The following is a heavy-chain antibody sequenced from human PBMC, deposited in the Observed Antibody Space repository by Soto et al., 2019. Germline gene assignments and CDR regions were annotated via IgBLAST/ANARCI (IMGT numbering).Heavy chain of an antibody. D-gene: IGHD1-26*01. CDR3: ARVGSYYYGMDV. J-gene: IGHJ6*02. Sequence: EVQLVESGGGLVQPGGSLRLSCAASGFTFSDHYMDWVRQAPGKGLEWVGRTRNKANSYTTEYAASVKGRFTISRDDSKNSLYLQMNSLKTEDTAVYDCARVGSYYYGMDVWGQGTTVTVSS. CDR2: TRNKANSYTT. V-gene: IGHV3-72*01. CDR1: GFTFSDHY.